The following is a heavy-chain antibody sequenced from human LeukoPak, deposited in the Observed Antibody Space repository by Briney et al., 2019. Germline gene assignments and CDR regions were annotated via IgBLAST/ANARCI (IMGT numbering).Heavy chain of an antibody. CDR2: IYHSGST. Sequence: SGTLSLTCAVSGGSISSGNWWSWVRQPPGKGLEWIGEIYHSGSTNYNPSLKSRVTISVDKSKNQFSLNLSSVTAADTAVYYCAGQYYDGSGSYYFDYWGQGTLVTVSS. V-gene: IGHV4-4*02. D-gene: IGHD3-22*01. CDR3: AGQYYDGSGSYYFDY. CDR1: GGSISSGNW. J-gene: IGHJ4*02.